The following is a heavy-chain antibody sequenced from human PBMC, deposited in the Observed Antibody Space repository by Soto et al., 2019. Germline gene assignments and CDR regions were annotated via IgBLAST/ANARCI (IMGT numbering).Heavy chain of an antibody. CDR1: GFIFRDFA. CDR2: VTASGDST. CDR3: ARSTPVTAFY. V-gene: IGHV3-23*01. D-gene: IGHD4-17*01. J-gene: IGHJ1*01. Sequence: EVQMLESGGGLVQPGESLRLSCGVSGFIFRDFAMSWVRQAPGKGLEWVAYVTASGDSTSYADSVKGRFTISRDNSKNTLYLKMSSLRGEDTAIYYCARSTPVTAFYWGQGTLVTVSS.